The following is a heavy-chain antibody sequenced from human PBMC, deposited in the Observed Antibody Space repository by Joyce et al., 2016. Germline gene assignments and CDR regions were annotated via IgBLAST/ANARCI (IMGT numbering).Heavy chain of an antibody. J-gene: IGHJ6*03. Sequence: QVQLQESGPGLVKPSQTLSLTCSVSGGSINSAGYYWGWIRQHPGKDLEWIGYIYYTGRVYYNPPLTSRVTISLETSRNQFSLRLSSVTAADTAVYYCARGPYDLHLLAHYYYMDVWGKGTTVTVSS. V-gene: IGHV4-31*03. CDR3: ARGPYDLHLLAHYYYMDV. CDR1: GGSINSAGYY. CDR2: IYYTGRV. D-gene: IGHD5-12*01.